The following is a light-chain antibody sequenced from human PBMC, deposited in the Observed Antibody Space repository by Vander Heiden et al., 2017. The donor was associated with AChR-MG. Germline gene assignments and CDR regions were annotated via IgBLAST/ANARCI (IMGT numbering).Light chain of an antibody. J-gene: IGKJ2*01. CDR3: MQGTHWPLYT. CDR2: KVS. CDR1: QSLVHSDGNTY. Sequence: DVVMTQSPLSLPVTLGQPASISCRSSQSLVHSDGNTYLNRFQQRPGQSPRRLIYKVSNRDSGVPDRFSGSGSGTDFTLKISRVEAEDVGVYYCMQGTHWPLYTFGQGTKLEIK. V-gene: IGKV2-30*02.